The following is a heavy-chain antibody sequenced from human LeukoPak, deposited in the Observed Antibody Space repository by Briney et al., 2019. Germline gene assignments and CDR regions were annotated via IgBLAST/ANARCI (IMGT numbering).Heavy chain of an antibody. CDR3: AREVDYLEGFDP. J-gene: IGHJ5*02. Sequence: PGRSLRLFCTASGFNFGIYGMHWVRQAPGKGLEWVAVMWDDGTNEYYVESVKGRFTIYRDNGKRTLYLQMNSLRVEDTAVYYCAREVDYLEGFDPWGQGTLVTVSS. D-gene: IGHD5-12*01. CDR2: MWDDGTNE. CDR1: GFNFGIYG. V-gene: IGHV3-33*01.